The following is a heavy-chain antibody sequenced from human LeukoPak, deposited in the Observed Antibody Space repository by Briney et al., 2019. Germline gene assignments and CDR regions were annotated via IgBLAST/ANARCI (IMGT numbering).Heavy chain of an antibody. CDR2: MNPNSGNT. J-gene: IGHJ6*02. V-gene: IGHV1-8*01. CDR3: ARGRQYAYYYDNYYGMDV. CDR1: GYTFTSYD. Sequence: ASVKVSCTASGYTFTSYDINWVRQATGQGLEWMGWMNPNSGNTGYAQKFQGRVTMTRNTSISTAYMELSNLRSEDTAVYYCARGRQYAYYYDNYYGMDVWGQGTTVTVSS. D-gene: IGHD3-22*01.